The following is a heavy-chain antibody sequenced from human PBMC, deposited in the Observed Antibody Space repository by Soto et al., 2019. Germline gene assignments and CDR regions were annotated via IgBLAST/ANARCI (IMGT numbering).Heavy chain of an antibody. Sequence: SGPTLVNPTQTLTLTCTFSGFSLSTSGLGVGWIRQPPGKALEWLALIYWDDDKRYSPSLKSRLTITKDTSKNQVVLKMTDMDPVDSSTYYCARMIFGRNVYYFDYWGRGTLVTVSS. J-gene: IGHJ4*02. V-gene: IGHV2-5*02. D-gene: IGHD3-3*01. CDR2: IYWDDDK. CDR3: ARMIFGRNVYYFDY. CDR1: GFSLSTSGLG.